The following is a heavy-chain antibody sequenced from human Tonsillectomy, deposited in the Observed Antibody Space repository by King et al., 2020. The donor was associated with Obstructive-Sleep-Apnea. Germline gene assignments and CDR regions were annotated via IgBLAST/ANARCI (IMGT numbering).Heavy chain of an antibody. J-gene: IGHJ4*02. CDR2: IRKKGYGGTT. Sequence: VQLVESGGGLVQPGRSLRLSCKASGFTFGDYGMSWFRQAPGKGLEWVAFIRKKGYGGTTEYAASVKGRFTISRDDSKRIAYLQMNSLKTEDTAVYYCSRVMDDYVWGSYYYWGQGTLVTVSS. CDR3: SRVMDDYVWGSYYY. D-gene: IGHD3-16*01. V-gene: IGHV3-49*03. CDR1: GFTFGDYG.